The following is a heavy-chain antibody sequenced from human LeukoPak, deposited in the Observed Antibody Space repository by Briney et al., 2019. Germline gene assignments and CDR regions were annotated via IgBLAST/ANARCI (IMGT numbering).Heavy chain of an antibody. Sequence: GGSLRLSCAASGFTFSSYAMHWVRQAPGKGLEWVAVISYDGSNKYYADSVKGRFTISRDNSKNTLYLQMNSLRAEDTAVYYCARDVRGYSGYDSSHWGQGTLVTVSS. CDR2: ISYDGSNK. CDR1: GFTFSSYA. CDR3: ARDVRGYSGYDSSH. D-gene: IGHD5-12*01. V-gene: IGHV3-30-3*01. J-gene: IGHJ4*02.